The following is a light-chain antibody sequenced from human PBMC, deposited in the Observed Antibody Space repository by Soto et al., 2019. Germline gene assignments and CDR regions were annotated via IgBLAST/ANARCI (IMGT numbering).Light chain of an antibody. V-gene: IGKV3D-15*01. CDR2: DAS. J-gene: IGKJ1*01. Sequence: IVLKQSPATLSLSPGERATLSCRASQSVNSNLAWYQQKPGQAPSLLIYDASNRATGIPARFSGSGSGTEFTLTISSLQSEDFAVYYCQQYNNWPWTFGQGTKVDIK. CDR1: QSVNSN. CDR3: QQYNNWPWT.